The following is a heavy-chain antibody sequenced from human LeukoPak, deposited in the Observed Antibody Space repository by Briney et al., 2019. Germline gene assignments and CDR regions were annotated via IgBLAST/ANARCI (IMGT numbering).Heavy chain of an antibody. CDR3: ARSSPHCSSTSCYNDAFDI. V-gene: IGHV3-21*01. CDR2: ISSISSYI. Sequence: PGGSLRLSCAASGFTFSSYSMNWVRQAPGKGLEWVSSISSISSYIYYADSVKGRFTISRDNAKNSLYLQMNSLRAEDTAVYYCARSSPHCSSTSCYNDAFDIWGQGTMVTVSS. D-gene: IGHD2-2*02. J-gene: IGHJ3*02. CDR1: GFTFSSYS.